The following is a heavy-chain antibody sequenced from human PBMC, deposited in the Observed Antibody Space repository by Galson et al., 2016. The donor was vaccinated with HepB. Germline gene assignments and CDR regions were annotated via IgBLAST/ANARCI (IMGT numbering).Heavy chain of an antibody. Sequence: SETLSLTCTVSGGSISNYYWSWIRQPPGKGLEWIGYIYYSGSTNYNPSLKNRVTMEVDTSKNQFSLKLSSVTAADTAVYYCSSLNRLGFCTGGSCYSGRAFAYWGQGTLVTVSS. D-gene: IGHD2-15*01. V-gene: IGHV4-59*01. CDR1: GGSISNYY. CDR2: IYYSGST. CDR3: SSLNRLGFCTGGSCYSGRAFAY. J-gene: IGHJ4*02.